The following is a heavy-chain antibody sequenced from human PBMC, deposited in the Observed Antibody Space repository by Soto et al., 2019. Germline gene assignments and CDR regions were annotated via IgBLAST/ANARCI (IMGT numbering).Heavy chain of an antibody. J-gene: IGHJ4*02. Sequence: QVQLVERGGGVVQPGRSLRLSCTASGFNFNNYGMHWVRQAPGKGLEWVAVIWYDGSNKYYAVSVKGRFTISRDNSKNPMYLQMSRLRAEDTAVYFCARDPSHGSGSYLDYWGQGTLVTVYS. V-gene: IGHV3-33*01. CDR3: ARDPSHGSGSYLDY. CDR1: GFNFNNYG. CDR2: IWYDGSNK. D-gene: IGHD3-10*01.